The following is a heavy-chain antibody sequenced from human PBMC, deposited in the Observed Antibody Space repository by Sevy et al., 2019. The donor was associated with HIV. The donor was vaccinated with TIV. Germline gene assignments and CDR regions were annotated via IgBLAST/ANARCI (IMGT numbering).Heavy chain of an antibody. Sequence: GGSLRLSCAASGFTFSGSAMHWVRQASGKGLEWVGRIRSKANSYATAYAASVKGRFTISRDDSKNMAYLQMNSLKTEDTAVYYCTRPGEGYCSSTSCYTDNYYYYYGMDVWGQGTTVTVSS. J-gene: IGHJ6*02. CDR2: IRSKANSYAT. CDR3: TRPGEGYCSSTSCYTDNYYYYYGMDV. V-gene: IGHV3-73*01. CDR1: GFTFSGSA. D-gene: IGHD2-2*02.